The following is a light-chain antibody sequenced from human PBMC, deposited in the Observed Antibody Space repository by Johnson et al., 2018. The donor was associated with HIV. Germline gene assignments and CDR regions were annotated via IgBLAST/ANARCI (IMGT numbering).Light chain of an antibody. V-gene: IGLV1-51*02. Sequence: QSVLTQPPSVSAAPGQKVTISCSGSSSNIGNNYVSWYRQLPGTAPKLLIYENTQRPSGIPDRFSGSKSGASATLGITGLQTGDAADYYCATWDRSLSAGGVFGTWTKVTVL. J-gene: IGLJ1*01. CDR3: ATWDRSLSAGGV. CDR2: ENT. CDR1: SSNIGNNY.